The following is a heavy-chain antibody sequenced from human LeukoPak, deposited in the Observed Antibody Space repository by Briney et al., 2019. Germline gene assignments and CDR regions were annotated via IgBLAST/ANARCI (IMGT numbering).Heavy chain of an antibody. V-gene: IGHV1-2*02. J-gene: IGHJ4*02. CDR1: GYTFTGYY. D-gene: IGHD3-3*01. CDR3: ARSQRFLEWLSPSFDY. CDR2: INPNSGGT. Sequence: ASVKVSCKASGYTFTGYYMHWVRQAPGQGLEWMGWINPNSGGTNYAQKFQGRVTMTRDTSISTAYMELSRLRSDDTAVYHCARSQRFLEWLSPSFDYWGQGTLVTVSS.